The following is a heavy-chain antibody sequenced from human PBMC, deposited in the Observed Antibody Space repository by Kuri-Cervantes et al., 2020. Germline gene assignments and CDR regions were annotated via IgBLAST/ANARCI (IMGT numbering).Heavy chain of an antibody. Sequence: SETLSLTCTVCGGSISSSIYYWGWIRQPPGKGLEWIGSIYYSGSTYYNPSLKSRVTISVDTSKNQLSLKLSSVTAADTAVYYWARGSSSGWTQYFDYWGQGTLVTVSS. V-gene: IGHV4-39*01. CDR2: IYYSGST. J-gene: IGHJ4*02. D-gene: IGHD6-19*01. CDR1: GGSISSSIYY. CDR3: ARGSSSGWTQYFDY.